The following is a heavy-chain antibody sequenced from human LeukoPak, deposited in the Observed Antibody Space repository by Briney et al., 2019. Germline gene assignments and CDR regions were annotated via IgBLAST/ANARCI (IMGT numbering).Heavy chain of an antibody. Sequence: ASVKVSCKASGYTFTSYDINWVRQATGQGLEWMGWMNPNSGNTGYAQKFQGRVTMTRNTSISTAYMELSSLRSEDTAVYYCARVEADFWSGYYSTGYYYYYMDVWGKGTTVAVSS. CDR2: MNPNSGNT. CDR1: GYTFTSYD. V-gene: IGHV1-8*01. D-gene: IGHD3-3*01. J-gene: IGHJ6*03. CDR3: ARVEADFWSGYYSTGYYYYYMDV.